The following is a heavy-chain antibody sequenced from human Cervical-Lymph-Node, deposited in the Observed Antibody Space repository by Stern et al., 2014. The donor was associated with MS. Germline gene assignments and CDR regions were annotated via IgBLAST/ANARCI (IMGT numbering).Heavy chain of an antibody. V-gene: IGHV4-31*03. J-gene: IGHJ5*02. Sequence: QVQLVESGPGLVKPSQTLSLTCTVSGGSISSGGYYWGWIRQHPGKGLEWIGYIYYSGSTYYNPSLKSRVTITVDTSKNQFSLKLSSVTAADTAVYYCARAKRGAAAVLNWFDPWGQGTLVTVSS. D-gene: IGHD6-13*01. CDR1: GGSISSGGYY. CDR3: ARAKRGAAAVLNWFDP. CDR2: IYYSGST.